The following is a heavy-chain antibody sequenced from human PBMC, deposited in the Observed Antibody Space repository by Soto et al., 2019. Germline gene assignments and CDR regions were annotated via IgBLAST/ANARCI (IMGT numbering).Heavy chain of an antibody. Sequence: SVEVSCKASGGTFSNYAMSWVRQAPGQGLEWMGGIIPMLGTGNYAQKFQGRLTITADKSTRTAYMELSSLRSEDTAVYYCARVDEYYHDSSGYGGGYYFDNWGPGTMLTVST. CDR3: ARVDEYYHDSSGYGGGYYFDN. CDR2: IIPMLGTG. J-gene: IGHJ4*02. D-gene: IGHD3-22*01. CDR1: GGTFSNYA. V-gene: IGHV1-69*10.